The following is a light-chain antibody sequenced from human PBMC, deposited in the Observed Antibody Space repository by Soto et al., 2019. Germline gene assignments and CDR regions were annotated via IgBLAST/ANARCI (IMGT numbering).Light chain of an antibody. CDR2: EVN. CDR3: SSDAGSSDV. V-gene: IGLV2-8*01. Sequence: QSALTQPPSASGSPGQSVAISCTGTSSDVGGYNSVSWYQQHPGKAPKLMVYEVNKRPSGVPDRFSGSKSGNTASLTVAGLQAEDEDDYYCSSDAGSSDVFGTGTKVTVL. J-gene: IGLJ1*01. CDR1: SSDVGGYNS.